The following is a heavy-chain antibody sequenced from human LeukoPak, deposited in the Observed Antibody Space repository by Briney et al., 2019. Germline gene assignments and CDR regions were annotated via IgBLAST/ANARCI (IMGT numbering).Heavy chain of an antibody. J-gene: IGHJ4*02. CDR3: ARNVGSVTDY. Sequence: SETLSLTCTVSGDSITSNYWNWIRQPPGKELEWIGYISYSGSTNYSPSLKSRVTMAVDTSKNQFSLKLNSVTAADTAVYYCARNVGSVTDYWGQGTLVTVSS. CDR1: GDSITSNY. D-gene: IGHD6-25*01. V-gene: IGHV4-59*01. CDR2: ISYSGST.